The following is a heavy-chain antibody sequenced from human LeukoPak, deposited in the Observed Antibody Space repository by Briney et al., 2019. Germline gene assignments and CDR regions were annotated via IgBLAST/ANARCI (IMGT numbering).Heavy chain of an antibody. J-gene: IGHJ1*01. CDR3: ARGVGVMVFQH. Sequence: SETLSLTCAVYGGSIRSGGYSWSWIRQPPGKGLEWIGYIYHSGSTYYNPSLKSRATIPVDRSKNQFSLKLSSVTAADTAVYYCARGVGVMVFQHWGQGTLVTVSS. CDR1: GGSIRSGGYS. D-gene: IGHD2-8*01. CDR2: IYHSGST. V-gene: IGHV4-30-2*01.